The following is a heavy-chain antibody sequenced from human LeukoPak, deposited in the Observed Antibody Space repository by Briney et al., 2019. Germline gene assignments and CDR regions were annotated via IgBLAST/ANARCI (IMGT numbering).Heavy chain of an antibody. CDR1: GFTFSSYA. V-gene: IGHV3-7*01. CDR3: ARDLDI. Sequence: GGSLRLSCAASGFTFSSYAVHWVRQAPEKGLEWVANIKPSGSEKHYADSAEGRFTISRDNAKNSLYLQMNSLRAEDTAVYYCARDLDIWGQGTMVTVSS. CDR2: IKPSGSEK. J-gene: IGHJ3*02.